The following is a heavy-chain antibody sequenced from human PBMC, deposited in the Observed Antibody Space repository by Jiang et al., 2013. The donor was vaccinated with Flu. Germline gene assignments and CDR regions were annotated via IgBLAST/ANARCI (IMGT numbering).Heavy chain of an antibody. D-gene: IGHD3-22*01. V-gene: IGHV3-48*03. CDR1: GFNVSSYE. Sequence: VQLLESGGGLVQPGGSLRLSCAASGFNVSSYELNWVRLGPGKGLEWLSYISESGVTIFYADSVKGRFTISRDNAKNSLVLQMNSLRADDTGIYYCSRGKGPDSSAYYSPYPMDVWGQGTTVTVSS. CDR3: SRGKGPDSSAYYSPYPMDV. J-gene: IGHJ6*02. CDR2: ISESGVTI.